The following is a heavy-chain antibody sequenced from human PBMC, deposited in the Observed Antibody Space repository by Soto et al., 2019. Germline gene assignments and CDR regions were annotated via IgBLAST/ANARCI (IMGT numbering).Heavy chain of an antibody. CDR3: AKDKPGTTSFDY. D-gene: IGHD1-1*01. V-gene: IGHV3-23*01. CDR2: IRDRGDTT. Sequence: EVQLLESGGGLVQPGGSLRLSCAASGFTISSYAMSWVRQAPGKGLEWVSAIRDRGDTTHYADSVKGRFTISRDTSKNTLYLQMNTLRAEDTAVYYCAKDKPGTTSFDYWGRGTPVTVSS. CDR1: GFTISSYA. J-gene: IGHJ4*02.